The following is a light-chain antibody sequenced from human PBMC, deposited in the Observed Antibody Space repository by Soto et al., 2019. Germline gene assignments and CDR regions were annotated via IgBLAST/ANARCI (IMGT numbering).Light chain of an antibody. CDR1: QSVSSSY. CDR2: GAS. CDR3: QKYDSTPGFT. J-gene: IGKJ4*01. V-gene: IGKV3-20*01. Sequence: EMVLTQSPDTLSLSPGERATLSCKASQSVSSSYLAWYQQRPGQAPRLLIHGASKRATGIPDRFSGRGSGTDFTLTISRLEPEDSAVYFCQKYDSTPGFTFGGGTKIEIK.